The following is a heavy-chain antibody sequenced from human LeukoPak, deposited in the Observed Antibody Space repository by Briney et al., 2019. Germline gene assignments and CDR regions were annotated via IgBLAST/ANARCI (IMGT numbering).Heavy chain of an antibody. J-gene: IGHJ4*02. CDR1: GGSISSYY. V-gene: IGHV4-59*01. CDR2: IYYSGCT. Sequence: PSETLSLTCTVSGGSISSYYWSWIRQPPGKGLEWIGYIYYSGCTNYNPSLKSRVTISVDTSKNQFSLKLSSVTAADTAVYYCARASVTTRIAAAGFDYWGQGTLVTVSS. D-gene: IGHD6-13*01. CDR3: ARASVTTRIAAAGFDY.